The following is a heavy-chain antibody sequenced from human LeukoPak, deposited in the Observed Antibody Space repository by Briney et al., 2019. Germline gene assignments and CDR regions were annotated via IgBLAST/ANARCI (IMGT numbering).Heavy chain of an antibody. Sequence: RGSLRLSCAASGFTFSDDYMSWIRQAPGKGLEWVSYISSSGSSIYYGDSVKGRFTISRDNAKNSLYLQMNSLRADDTAMYYCARLKYTSSWHYFFDDWGQGTLVTVSS. CDR1: GFTFSDDY. CDR2: ISSSGSSI. V-gene: IGHV3-11*04. CDR3: ARLKYTSSWHYFFDD. D-gene: IGHD6-13*01. J-gene: IGHJ4*02.